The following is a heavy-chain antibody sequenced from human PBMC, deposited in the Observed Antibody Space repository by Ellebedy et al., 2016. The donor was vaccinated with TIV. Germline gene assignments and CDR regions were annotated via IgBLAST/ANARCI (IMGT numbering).Heavy chain of an antibody. CDR2: IKSDGSST. CDR3: ARDRGDYSISGP. Sequence: GESLKISXVGSGFTFGRYWMHWVRQAPGNKLVWVSRIKSDGSSTTYADSVKGRFTTSRDNARNTLYPQMNSLRGEDTAVYFCARDRGDYSISGPWGQGTLVTVSS. J-gene: IGHJ5*02. V-gene: IGHV3-74*01. D-gene: IGHD4-11*01. CDR1: GFTFGRYW.